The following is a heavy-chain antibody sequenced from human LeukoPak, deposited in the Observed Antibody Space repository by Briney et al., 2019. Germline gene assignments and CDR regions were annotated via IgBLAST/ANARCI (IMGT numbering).Heavy chain of an antibody. V-gene: IGHV3-66*01. CDR1: GFTVSSNY. Sequence: PGGSLRLSCAASGFTVSSNYMSWVRQAPGKGLEWVSVIYSGGSTYYADSVKGRFTISRDNSKNTLYLQMNSLRAEDTAVYYCARDRDGYNYHYFDYWGQGTLVTVSS. J-gene: IGHJ4*02. CDR3: ARDRDGYNYHYFDY. D-gene: IGHD5-24*01. CDR2: IYSGGST.